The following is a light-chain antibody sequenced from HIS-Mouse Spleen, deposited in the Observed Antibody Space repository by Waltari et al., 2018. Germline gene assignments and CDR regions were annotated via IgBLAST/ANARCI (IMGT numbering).Light chain of an antibody. CDR1: ALPTQY. Sequence: SYELTQPPSVSVSPGQTARITCSGDALPTQYAYWYQQKPGQAPVLVIYTDSERPSGIPERFSGSSSGTTVTLTISGVQAEDEADYYCQSADSSGTYWVFGGGTKLTVL. CDR2: TDS. V-gene: IGLV3-25*03. CDR3: QSADSSGTYWV. J-gene: IGLJ3*02.